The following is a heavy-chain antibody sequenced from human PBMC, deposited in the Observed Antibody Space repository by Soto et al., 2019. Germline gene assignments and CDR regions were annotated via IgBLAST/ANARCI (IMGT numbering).Heavy chain of an antibody. CDR2: TKQDGSEK. Sequence: GGSLRLSCAASGFTVSSYWMTWVRQAPGKGLEWVANTKQDGSEKYYVDSLKGRFTISRDNAKNSLYLQMNSLRTEDTAVYYCARGTWGPHYWGQGTLVTVSS. V-gene: IGHV3-7*04. CDR1: GFTVSSYW. CDR3: ARGTWGPHY. J-gene: IGHJ4*02. D-gene: IGHD3-16*01.